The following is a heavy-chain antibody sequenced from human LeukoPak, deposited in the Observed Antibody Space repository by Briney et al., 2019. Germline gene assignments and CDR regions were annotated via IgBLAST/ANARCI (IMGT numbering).Heavy chain of an antibody. J-gene: IGHJ4*02. CDR1: GYSFTTYW. D-gene: IGHD3-10*01. CDR2: IFPADSDT. CDR3: ARGGPVTSLVD. Sequence: GESLKISCRASGYSFTTYWIGWVRQMPGKGLEWMGVIFPADSDTRYSPSFQGQVTISADKSISTAYLQWSSLKASDTAMYYCARGGPVTSLVDWGQGTLVTASS. V-gene: IGHV5-51*01.